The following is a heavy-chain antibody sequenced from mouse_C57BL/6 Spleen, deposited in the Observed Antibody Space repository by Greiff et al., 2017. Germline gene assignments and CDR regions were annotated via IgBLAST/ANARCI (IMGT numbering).Heavy chain of an antibody. CDR2: ISSGSSTI. J-gene: IGHJ4*01. V-gene: IGHV5-17*01. CDR3: ARPGGSSLYYAMDY. CDR1: GFTFSDYG. Sequence: DVQLVESGGGLVKPGGSLKLSCAASGFTFSDYGMHWVRQAPEKGLEWVAYISSGSSTIYYADTVKGRFTISRDNAKNTLFLQMTSLRSEDTAMYYCARPGGSSLYYAMDYWGQGTSVTVSS. D-gene: IGHD1-1*01.